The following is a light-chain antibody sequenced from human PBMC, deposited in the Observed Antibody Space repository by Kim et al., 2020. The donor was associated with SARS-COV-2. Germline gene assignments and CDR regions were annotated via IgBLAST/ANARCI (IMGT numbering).Light chain of an antibody. V-gene: IGLV2-14*01. J-gene: IGLJ3*02. Sequence: QSALTQPASVSGSPGQSITISCTGTSRDVGGYNYVSWYQQHPGKAPKLMIYDVSKRPSGVSNRFSGSKSGNTASLTISGLQAEDEADYYCSSYTSSSTWVFGGGTQLTVL. CDR3: SSYTSSSTWV. CDR1: SRDVGGYNY. CDR2: DVS.